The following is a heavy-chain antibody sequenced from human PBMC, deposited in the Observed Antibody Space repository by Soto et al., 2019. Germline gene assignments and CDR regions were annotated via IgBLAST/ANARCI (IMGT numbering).Heavy chain of an antibody. CDR2: IYYSGST. CDR1: GGSISSYY. CDR3: ARDLVGYCSGGSCYRTYYYMDV. Sequence: SETLSLTCTVSGGSISSYYWSWIRQPPGKGLEWIGYIYYSGSTNYNPSLKSRVTISVDTSKNQFSLKLSSVTAADTAVYYCARDLVGYCSGGSCYRTYYYMDVWGKGTTVTVSS. D-gene: IGHD2-15*01. J-gene: IGHJ6*03. V-gene: IGHV4-59*01.